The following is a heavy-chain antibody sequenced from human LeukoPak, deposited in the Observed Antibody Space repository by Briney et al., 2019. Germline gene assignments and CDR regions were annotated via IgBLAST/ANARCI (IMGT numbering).Heavy chain of an antibody. CDR3: ARPDYGDSHDAFDI. Sequence: GESLKISCKGSGYSFTSYWIGWVRQMPGKGLEXXXIIYPGDSDTRYSPSFQGQVTISADKSISTAYLQWSSLKASDTAMYYCARPDYGDSHDAFDIWGQGTMVTVSS. J-gene: IGHJ3*02. CDR2: IYPGDSDT. CDR1: GYSFTSYW. D-gene: IGHD4-17*01. V-gene: IGHV5-51*01.